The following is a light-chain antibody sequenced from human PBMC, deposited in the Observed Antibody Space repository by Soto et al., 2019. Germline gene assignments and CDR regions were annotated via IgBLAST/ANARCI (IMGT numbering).Light chain of an antibody. Sequence: QSALTQPRSVSGSPGQSVTISCTGTSTDFGGYNYVSWYQQHPGKVPKLMLYDVSKRPSGVPDRFSGSKSGNTASLTISGLQAEDEANYSSSSYVARVTLYVFVT. CDR2: DVS. CDR3: SSYVARVTLYV. J-gene: IGLJ1*01. CDR1: STDFGGYNY. V-gene: IGLV2-11*01.